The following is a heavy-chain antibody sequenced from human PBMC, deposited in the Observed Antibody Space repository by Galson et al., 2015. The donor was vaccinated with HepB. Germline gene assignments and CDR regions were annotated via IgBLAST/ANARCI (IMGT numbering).Heavy chain of an antibody. J-gene: IGHJ2*01. CDR1: GGSISISSWH. Sequence: LSLTFTVSGGSISISSWHWGWIRQPPGKGLEWIGSIYYSGSTYYNPSLKSRVPISMDAPKNQFSLKLSSVTAADTAVYDCANFWSGLHWYFDLWGRGTLVTVSP. CDR2: IYYSGST. V-gene: IGHV4-39*01. D-gene: IGHD3-3*01. CDR3: ANFWSGLHWYFDL.